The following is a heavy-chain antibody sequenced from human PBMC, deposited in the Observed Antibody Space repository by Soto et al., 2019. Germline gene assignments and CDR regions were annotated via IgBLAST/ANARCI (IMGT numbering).Heavy chain of an antibody. CDR1: GYRFNAYT. CDR3: AIGAYNWTDFPCDH. J-gene: IGHJ4*02. D-gene: IGHD1-1*01. CDR2: ISSDETNK. Sequence: QVQLVESGGGVVQPGGSLRLSCAASGYRFNAYTIHWVRQAPGRGLEWVALISSDETNKYYADSVRGRFTISRDDFEKTLFLQMNSLSPEDTAVYYCAIGAYNWTDFPCDHCGQGALVTFAS. V-gene: IGHV3-30-3*01.